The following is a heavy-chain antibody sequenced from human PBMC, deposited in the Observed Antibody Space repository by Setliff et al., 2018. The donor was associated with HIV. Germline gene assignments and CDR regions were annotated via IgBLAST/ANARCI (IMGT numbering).Heavy chain of an antibody. CDR1: GRSFSGYY. D-gene: IGHD3-9*01. J-gene: IGHJ3*02. CDR2: INHSGGT. CDR3: ARDPPYDILTGYYGDAFDI. Sequence: SETLSLTCAVYGRSFSGYYWNWIRQSPGKGLEWIGEINHSGGTNYNPSLKSRVTMSIDKSKNTLYLQLNSLRAEDTAVYYCARDPPYDILTGYYGDAFDIWGQGTMVTVSS. V-gene: IGHV4-34*01.